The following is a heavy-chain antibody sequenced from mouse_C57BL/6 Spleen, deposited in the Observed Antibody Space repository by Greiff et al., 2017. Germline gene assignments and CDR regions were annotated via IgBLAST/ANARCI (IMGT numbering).Heavy chain of an antibody. CDR3: ARDYYGNDY. J-gene: IGHJ2*01. CDR2: ISDGGSYT. Sequence: EVKVVESGGGLVKPGGSLKLSCAASGFTFSSYAMSWVRQTPEKRLEWVATISDGGSYTYYPDNVKGRFTISRDNAKNNLYLQMSHLKSEDTAMYYCARDYYGNDYWGQGTTLTVSS. V-gene: IGHV5-4*01. D-gene: IGHD2-1*01. CDR1: GFTFSSYA.